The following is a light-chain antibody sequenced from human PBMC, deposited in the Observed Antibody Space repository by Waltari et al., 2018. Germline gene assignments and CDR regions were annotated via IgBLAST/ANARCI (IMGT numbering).Light chain of an antibody. CDR1: QSVSSN. CDR3: LQYHDWPPYT. CDR2: GVS. V-gene: IGKV3-15*01. Sequence: ETVMTQSPAPLSVSPGERATLSCRASQSVSSNLAWYQQKPGQAPRLLIYGVSTRATGIPARFSASGSGREFTLTISSLQSEDFAVYYCLQYHDWPPYTFGQGTKVEI. J-gene: IGKJ2*01.